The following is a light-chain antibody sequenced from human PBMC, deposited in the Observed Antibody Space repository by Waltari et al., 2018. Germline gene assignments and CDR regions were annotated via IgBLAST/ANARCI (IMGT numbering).Light chain of an antibody. CDR2: EVS. CDR1: TSAVGPSNL. Sequence: QSALTQPASVSGSPGPSITIPCTGPTSAVGPSNLVSWYQHHPGKAPKLMIYEVSKPPSGVSYRFSGSKSGNTASLTISGLQTDDEADYYCCSYAGSSTVVFGGGTKLTVL. CDR3: CSYAGSSTVV. V-gene: IGLV2-23*02. J-gene: IGLJ2*01.